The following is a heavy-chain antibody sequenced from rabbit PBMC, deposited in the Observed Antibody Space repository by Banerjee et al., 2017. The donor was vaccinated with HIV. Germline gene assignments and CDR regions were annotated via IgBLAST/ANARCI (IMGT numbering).Heavy chain of an antibody. CDR2: FNTTIGNT. CDR1: AGSFISSYY. V-gene: IGHV1S40*01. J-gene: IGHJ4*01. Sequence: QSLEESSGDRVKPRAAPTLTSRTSAGSFISSYYMNWVRQAPGKGLEWIACFNTTIGNTVYAGWAKSGFSISKTASAKVTLQMTSMTAAAAATYFCARDLAGAIGRNFTLWGPGTLVTVS. CDR3: ARDLAGAIGRNFTL. D-gene: IGHD4-1*01.